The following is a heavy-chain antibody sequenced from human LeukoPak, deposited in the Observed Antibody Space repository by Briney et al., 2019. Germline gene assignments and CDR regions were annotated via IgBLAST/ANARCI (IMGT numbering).Heavy chain of an antibody. J-gene: IGHJ4*02. V-gene: IGHV3-74*01. CDR2: INKDGSIT. CDR1: GFTFSNYW. CDR3: ARDPLVYM. D-gene: IGHD2-2*02. Sequence: GGSLRLSCVASGFTFSNYWMHWVRQVPGKGPEWVSRINKDGSITNFADSVKGRFTISRDNAKNTVYLQMNSLRVEDTAVYYCARDPLVYMWGLGSLVTVSS.